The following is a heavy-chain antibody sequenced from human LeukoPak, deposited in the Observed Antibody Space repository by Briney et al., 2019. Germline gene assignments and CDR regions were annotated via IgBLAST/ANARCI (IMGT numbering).Heavy chain of an antibody. J-gene: IGHJ1*01. Sequence: SETLSRTCTVSGGSMNTYYWTWIRQTAGGGLEWIGQVHSSVGTTYNPSLRSRVSLSLDTSKNHFSLRLASVTAADTAVYFCARERDHGYSYGHVLDFWGQGIPVTVSS. V-gene: IGHV4-4*07. CDR1: GGSMNTYY. D-gene: IGHD5-18*01. CDR3: ARERDHGYSYGHVLDF. CDR2: VHSSVGT.